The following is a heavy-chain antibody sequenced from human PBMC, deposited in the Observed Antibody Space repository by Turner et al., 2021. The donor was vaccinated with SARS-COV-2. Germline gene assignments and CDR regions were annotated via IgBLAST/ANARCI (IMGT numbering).Heavy chain of an antibody. V-gene: IGHV4-39*01. CDR1: SRSISSSAYY. CDR2: FFDSGST. J-gene: IGHJ4*02. CDR3: ARQVSILGRWLAPFDS. D-gene: IGHD6-19*01. Sequence: QLQLQESGPGLLKPSETLSLTCTVSSRSISSSAYYWGWIRQPPGKGLEWIGSFFDSGSTYYSPSLKSRITISVDTSKNQFSLNLSSVTAADTAVYYCARQVSILGRWLAPFDSWGQGTLVTVSS.